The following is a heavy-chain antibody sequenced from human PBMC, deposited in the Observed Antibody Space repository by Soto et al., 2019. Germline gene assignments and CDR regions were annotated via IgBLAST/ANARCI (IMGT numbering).Heavy chain of an antibody. CDR3: ARVRYCSSTSCYGPADYYYYGMDV. CDR2: IIPILGIA. Sequence: SVKVSCKASGGTFSSYTISWVRQAPGQGLEWMGRIIPILGIANYAQKFQGRVTITADKSTSTAYMEPSSLRSEDTAVYYCARVRYCSSTSCYGPADYYYYGMDVWGQGTTVTVSS. CDR1: GGTFSSYT. D-gene: IGHD2-2*01. V-gene: IGHV1-69*02. J-gene: IGHJ6*02.